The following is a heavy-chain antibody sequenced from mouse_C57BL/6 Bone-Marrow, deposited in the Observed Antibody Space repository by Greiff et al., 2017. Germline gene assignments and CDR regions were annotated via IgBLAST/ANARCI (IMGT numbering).Heavy chain of an antibody. CDR2: IDPSDSAT. V-gene: IGHV1-52*01. J-gene: IGHJ2*01. D-gene: IGHD1-2*01. CDR1: GYTFTSYW. CDR3: AREEHYSLDY. Sequence: VQLQQPGAELVRPGSSVKLSCKASGYTFTSYWMHWVKQRPIQGLEWIGNIDPSDSATHYNQKFKDKATLTVDKSSSTAYMQLSSLTSEESAVYYCAREEHYSLDYRGQGTPPTVSS.